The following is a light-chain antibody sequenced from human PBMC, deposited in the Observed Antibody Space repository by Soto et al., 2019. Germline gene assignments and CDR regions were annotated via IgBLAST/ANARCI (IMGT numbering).Light chain of an antibody. V-gene: IGKV3-20*01. Sequence: EIVLTQSPGTLSLSPGERATLSCRASQSVTTSYLAWYQQKPGQAPRLLIYGASSRATGIPDRFSGSGSGPDFTLTISRLEPEDFAVYYCQQYGNSPYTFGQGTTLEIK. CDR3: QQYGNSPYT. CDR1: QSVTTSY. J-gene: IGKJ2*01. CDR2: GAS.